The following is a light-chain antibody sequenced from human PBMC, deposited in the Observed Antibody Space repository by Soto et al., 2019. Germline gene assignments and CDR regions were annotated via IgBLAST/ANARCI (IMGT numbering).Light chain of an antibody. CDR2: EVT. CDR1: TSDVGRYDY. V-gene: IGLV2-14*01. J-gene: IGLJ2*01. Sequence: QSVLTQPASVSGSPGQSITISCTGTTSDVGRYDYVSWYQQHPGKAPKLVIFEVTRRPSESSNRFSGSKSGNTASLTISGLQAEDEADYYCASKTTSSTVLFGGGTKLTVL. CDR3: ASKTTSSTVL.